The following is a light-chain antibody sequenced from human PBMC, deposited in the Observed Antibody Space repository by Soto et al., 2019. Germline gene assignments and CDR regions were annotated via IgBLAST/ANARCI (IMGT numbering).Light chain of an antibody. Sequence: EIVLTQSPATLSLSPGERATLSCRASQSVSSYLAWYQQKPGQAPRLLIYDASNRATGIPGRFSGSGSGTDFTLTISSLEPEDFAVYYCQQRSNWPPGTFGPGTKVDIK. CDR1: QSVSSY. CDR2: DAS. J-gene: IGKJ3*01. V-gene: IGKV3-11*01. CDR3: QQRSNWPPGT.